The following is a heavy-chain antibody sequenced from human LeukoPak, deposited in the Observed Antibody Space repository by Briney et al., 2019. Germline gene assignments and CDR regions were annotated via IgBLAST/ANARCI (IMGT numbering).Heavy chain of an antibody. CDR3: ARDRWLYYGDPLEAFDI. V-gene: IGHV3-74*01. D-gene: IGHD4-17*01. J-gene: IGHJ3*02. CDR1: GFTFSSYW. CDR2: INSDGSST. Sequence: GGSLRLSCAASGFTFSSYWMHWVRQAPGKGLVWVSRINSDGSSTSYADSVKGRFTISRDNAKNTLYLQMNSLRAEDTAVYYCARDRWLYYGDPLEAFDIWGQGTMVTVSS.